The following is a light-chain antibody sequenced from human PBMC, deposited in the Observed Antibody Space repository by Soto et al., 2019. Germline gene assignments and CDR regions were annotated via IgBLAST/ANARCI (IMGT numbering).Light chain of an antibody. CDR2: DTS. V-gene: IGKV3-15*01. J-gene: IGKJ3*01. CDR3: QQYYSWPL. Sequence: EIVMTQSPATLSVSPGEGATLSCRASQSVGNKLAWYQQKPGQPPSLLIYDTSTRAAAVPARFSGSGSGTAFTLTIAGLQSERFAVYYCQQYYSWPLFGPGTNVEI. CDR1: QSVGNK.